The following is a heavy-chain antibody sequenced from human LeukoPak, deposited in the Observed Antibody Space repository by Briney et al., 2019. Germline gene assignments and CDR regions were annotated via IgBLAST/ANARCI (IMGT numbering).Heavy chain of an antibody. J-gene: IGHJ5*02. CDR2: INHSGST. V-gene: IGHV4-34*01. CDR1: GGSFSGYY. Sequence: PSETLSLTCAVYGGSFSGYYWSWIRQPPGKGLEWIGEINHSGSTNYNPSLKSRVTISVDTSKNQFSLKLSSVTAADTAVYYCASRRLRYFDWSHWFDPWGQGTLVTVSS. D-gene: IGHD3-9*01. CDR3: ASRRLRYFDWSHWFDP.